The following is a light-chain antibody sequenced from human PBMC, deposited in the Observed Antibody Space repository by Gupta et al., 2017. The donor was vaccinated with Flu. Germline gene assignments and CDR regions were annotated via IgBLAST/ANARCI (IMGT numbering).Light chain of an antibody. V-gene: IGKV3-20*01. CDR2: GAC. Sequence: GTLSLSPGERATSSCTARQSSSNSSLAQHQPRPGQSPSLLVVGACSTGIPTPVRFSGCGSGSAFTLSSLRLGADAVAVYYCRRECASQWTFGQGTKVEIK. J-gene: IGKJ1*01. CDR1: QSSSNSS. CDR3: RRECASQWT.